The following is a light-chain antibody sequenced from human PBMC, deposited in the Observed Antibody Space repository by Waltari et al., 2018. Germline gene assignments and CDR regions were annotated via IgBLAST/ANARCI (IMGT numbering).Light chain of an antibody. CDR3: QHYVNLPAT. Sequence: EVVLTQSPGTLSLSPGEGATLSCRASQSISHYLAWYQQKPGQAPRLLIYHASSSATGIPDRFSGSGSGTDFSLTISRLEPEDFAVYYCQHYVNLPATFGQGTKVEIK. V-gene: IGKV3-20*01. J-gene: IGKJ1*01. CDR1: QSISHY. CDR2: HAS.